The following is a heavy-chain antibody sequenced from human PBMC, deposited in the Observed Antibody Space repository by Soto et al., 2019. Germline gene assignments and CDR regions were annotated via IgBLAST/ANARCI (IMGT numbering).Heavy chain of an antibody. CDR1: GFTFSSYA. Sequence: GGSLRLSCAASGFTFSSYAMSWVRQAPGKGLEWVSAISGSGGSTYYADSVKGRFTISRDNSKNTLYLQMNSLRAEDTAVYYCAKDVGASFRWGGSWRRYFDYWGQGTLVTVSS. V-gene: IGHV3-23*01. CDR2: ISGSGGST. D-gene: IGHD1-26*01. J-gene: IGHJ4*02. CDR3: AKDVGASFRWGGSWRRYFDY.